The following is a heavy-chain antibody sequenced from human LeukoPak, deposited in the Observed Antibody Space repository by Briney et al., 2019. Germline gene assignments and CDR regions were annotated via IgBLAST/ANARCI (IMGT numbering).Heavy chain of an antibody. D-gene: IGHD6-13*01. J-gene: IGHJ4*02. CDR2: ISPTGSTT. CDR3: ARDLGIAAAGTIDY. Sequence: GGSLRLSCTASGFSFSGHWMHWARQLPGKGLVWVSRISPTGSTTSYADSVKGRFTVSRDNAKNTLYLQVNNLRAEDTAVYYCARDLGIAAAGTIDYWGQGTLVTVSS. CDR1: GFSFSGHW. V-gene: IGHV3-74*01.